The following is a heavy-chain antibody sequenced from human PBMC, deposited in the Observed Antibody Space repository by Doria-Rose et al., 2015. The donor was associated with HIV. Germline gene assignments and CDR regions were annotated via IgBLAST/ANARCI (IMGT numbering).Heavy chain of an antibody. CDR3: ARMGSYRELDY. Sequence: WNVSGASVSSRGYYWNWIRPVPVKGLESLEYTYYTGTSDYSPSLKSRLNMAVDTSKNQFSLKLSFVTVADTAVYYCARMGSYRELDYWGQGALVIGSA. D-gene: IGHD3-3*01. V-gene: IGHV4-31*02. CDR1: GASVSSRGYY. CDR2: TYYTGTS. J-gene: IGHJ4*02.